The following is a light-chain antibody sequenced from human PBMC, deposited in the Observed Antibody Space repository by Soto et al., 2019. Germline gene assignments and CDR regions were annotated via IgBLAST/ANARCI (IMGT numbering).Light chain of an antibody. CDR2: EVS. CDR3: SSYAGGNTFV. Sequence: QSALTQPPSASGSPGQSVTISCTGTSSDVGGYNYVSWYQQHPGKAPKVMIYEVSKRPSGVPDRLSGSKSGNTASLTDSGPKADDEADYYCSSYAGGNTFVFGGGTKLTVL. CDR1: SSDVGGYNY. J-gene: IGLJ2*01. V-gene: IGLV2-8*01.